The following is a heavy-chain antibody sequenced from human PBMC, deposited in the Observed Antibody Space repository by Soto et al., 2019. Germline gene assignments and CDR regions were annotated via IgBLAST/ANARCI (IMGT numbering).Heavy chain of an antibody. CDR1: GFTCSSYG. D-gene: IGHD3-10*01. V-gene: IGHV3-30*03. CDR2: ISYDGNNK. J-gene: IGHJ6*02. CDR3: ATDNHFTMVRAVINQYEYYGLYF. Sequence: QVQLVESGGGVVQPGRSLRLSCAASGFTCSSYGMHWVRQAPGKGLEWVAVISYDGNNKYYADSVKGRFTISRDNSKNTLYLQINGLRAEDTAVYSCATDNHFTMVRAVINQYEYYGLYFWGQGTTVTVSS.